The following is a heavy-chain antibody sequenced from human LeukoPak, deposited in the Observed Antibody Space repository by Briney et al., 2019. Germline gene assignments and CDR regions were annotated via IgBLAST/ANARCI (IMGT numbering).Heavy chain of an antibody. D-gene: IGHD4-17*01. J-gene: IGHJ6*02. CDR1: GFTFSSYA. CDR2: ISYDGSNK. V-gene: IGHV3-30*04. CDR3: ARESYGDWGSHYYGMDV. Sequence: GGSLRLSCAASGFTFSSYAMHWVRQAPGKGLEWVAVISYDGSNKYYADSVKGRFTISRDNSKNTLYLQMNSLRAEDTAVYYCARESYGDWGSHYYGMDVWGQGTTVTVSS.